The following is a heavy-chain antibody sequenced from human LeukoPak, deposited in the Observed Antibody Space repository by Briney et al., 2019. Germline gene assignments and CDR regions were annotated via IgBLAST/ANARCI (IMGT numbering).Heavy chain of an antibody. CDR1: GFTFTNYA. D-gene: IGHD3-22*01. CDR3: AKDLGGYYYDSSGYIDY. J-gene: IGHJ4*02. Sequence: GGSLRLSCAASGFTFTNYAMHWVRQAPGKGLEWVAFIRFDGSNKYYSDSVKGRFTISRDNSKNTLYLQMNSLRAEDTAVYYCAKDLGGYYYDSSGYIDYWGQGTLVTVSS. CDR2: IRFDGSNK. V-gene: IGHV3-30*02.